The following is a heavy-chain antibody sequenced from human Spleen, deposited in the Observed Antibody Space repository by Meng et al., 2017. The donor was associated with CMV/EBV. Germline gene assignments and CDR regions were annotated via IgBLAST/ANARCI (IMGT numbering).Heavy chain of an antibody. D-gene: IGHD2-2*01. CDR1: RLNFDDYA. CDR3: ARGGCSSTSCYGRDYYYGMDV. CDR2: IFWKGSD. J-gene: IGHJ6*02. Sequence: GESLKISCAASRLNFDDYAVHWVRQAPVKGLEWVSLIFWKGSDCFGDSVKGRFTISRDNSKNTLYLQMNSLRAEDTAVYYCARGGCSSTSCYGRDYYYGMDVWGQGTTVTVSS. V-gene: IGHV3-43D*03.